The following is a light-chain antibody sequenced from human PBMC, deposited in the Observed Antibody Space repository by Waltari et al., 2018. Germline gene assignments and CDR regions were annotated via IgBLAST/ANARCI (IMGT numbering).Light chain of an antibody. CDR2: KDI. Sequence: SYELTQPPSVSVSPGQTARITCSGAALPDNYAYWYQQKPGQAPILIIYKDIERPSEIPERFSGSGSGTTVTLIITGVQAEDEADYYCQSADNSGLYVVFGGGTKLTVL. J-gene: IGLJ2*01. V-gene: IGLV3-25*03. CDR1: ALPDNY. CDR3: QSADNSGLYVV.